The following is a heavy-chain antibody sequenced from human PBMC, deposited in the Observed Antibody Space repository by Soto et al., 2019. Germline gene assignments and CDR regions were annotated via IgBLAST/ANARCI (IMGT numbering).Heavy chain of an antibody. CDR1: GFTFGDYA. Sequence: GGSLRLSCTASGFTFGDYAMSWFRQAPGKGLEWVGFIRSKAYRGTTEYAASVKGRFTISRDDSKSIAYLQMNSLKTEDTAVYYCTREERSITIFGNWFDPWGQGTLVTVSS. CDR3: TREERSITIFGNWFDP. CDR2: IRSKAYRGTT. V-gene: IGHV3-49*03. J-gene: IGHJ5*02. D-gene: IGHD3-3*01.